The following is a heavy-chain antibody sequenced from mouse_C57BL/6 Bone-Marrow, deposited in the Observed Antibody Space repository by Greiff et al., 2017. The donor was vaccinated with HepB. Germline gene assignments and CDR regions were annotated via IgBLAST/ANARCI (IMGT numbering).Heavy chain of an antibody. V-gene: IGHV1-26*01. Sequence: EVKLMESGPELVKPGASVKISCKASGYTFTDYYMNWVKQSHGKSLEWIGDINPNNGGTSYNQKFKGKATLTVDKSSSTAYMELRSLTSEDSAVYYCARDLCGDGYYYFDYWGQGTTLTVSS. CDR2: INPNNGGT. J-gene: IGHJ2*01. D-gene: IGHD2-3*01. CDR3: ARDLCGDGYYYFDY. CDR1: GYTFTDYY.